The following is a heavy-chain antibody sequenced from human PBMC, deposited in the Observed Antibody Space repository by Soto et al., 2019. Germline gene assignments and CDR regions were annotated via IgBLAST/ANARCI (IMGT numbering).Heavy chain of an antibody. CDR1: GFSLTTTGVG. J-gene: IGHJ1*01. V-gene: IGHV2-5*02. Sequence: QITLRESGPSLVKPTETLTLTCTFSGFSLTTTGVGVGWIRQPPGKALEWLAVGFWDGGERYSPSLKSRVTTTKDTSKAQVVLTMTTMDPADTATYYCTQVCGSGSWGWYFHSWGQGTLVTVSS. CDR2: GFWDGGE. CDR3: TQVCGSGSWGWYFHS. D-gene: IGHD6-13*01.